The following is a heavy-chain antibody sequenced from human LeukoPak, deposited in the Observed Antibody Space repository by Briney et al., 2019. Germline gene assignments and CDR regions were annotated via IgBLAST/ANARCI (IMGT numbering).Heavy chain of an antibody. CDR2: IIMSSSYT. V-gene: IGHV3-11*05. D-gene: IGHD4-17*01. CDR1: SFTFSDYY. Sequence: GGSLRLSSAASSFTFSDYYMGCLRQALGKGLEWVSYIIMSSSYTNYTDSVKGRFTISRDNAKNSLYLQITCPAAENTAVYYCARVPAYGDYFDYWGQGTLVTVSS. CDR3: ARVPAYGDYFDY. J-gene: IGHJ4*02.